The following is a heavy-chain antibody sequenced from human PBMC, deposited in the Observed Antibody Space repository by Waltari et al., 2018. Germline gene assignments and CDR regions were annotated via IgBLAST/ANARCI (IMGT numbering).Heavy chain of an antibody. Sequence: QVQLQESGPGLVKPSETLSLTCTVPGGSISSHYWSWLRQPPGKGLEWIGYIYDSGSTNYHPSLKRRVTISVDTSKNQFSLKLSSVTAADTAVYYCAREVSDSSGYYDYWGQGTLVTVSS. CDR2: IYDSGST. CDR3: AREVSDSSGYYDY. D-gene: IGHD3-22*01. V-gene: IGHV4-59*11. CDR1: GGSISSHY. J-gene: IGHJ4*02.